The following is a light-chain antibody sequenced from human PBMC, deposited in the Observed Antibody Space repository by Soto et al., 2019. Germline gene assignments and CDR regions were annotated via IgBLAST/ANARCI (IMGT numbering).Light chain of an antibody. J-gene: IGKJ4*01. CDR2: DAS. CDR1: QSVSRN. Sequence: EIELTQSPATLSLTPGERATLSCRASQSVSRNLAWYQQRPGQAPRLLIYDASNRATGIPARFSGSGSGTDFTLTISSLEPEDFAVYYCQQRSNWPPLSFGGGTKVEIK. CDR3: QQRSNWPPLS. V-gene: IGKV3-11*01.